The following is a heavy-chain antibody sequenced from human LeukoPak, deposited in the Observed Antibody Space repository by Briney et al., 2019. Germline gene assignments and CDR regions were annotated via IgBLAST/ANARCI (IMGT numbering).Heavy chain of an antibody. D-gene: IGHD1-26*01. Sequence: GGSLRLSCAASGFTFSSYEMNWVRQAPGKGLEWVSYISSGGSTIYYADSVKGRFTISRDNAKNTLYLQMNSLRAEDTAVYYCARDQAPAYSGSTRGYYCMDVWGKGTTVTISS. J-gene: IGHJ6*03. CDR2: ISSGGSTI. CDR3: ARDQAPAYSGSTRGYYCMDV. CDR1: GFTFSSYE. V-gene: IGHV3-48*03.